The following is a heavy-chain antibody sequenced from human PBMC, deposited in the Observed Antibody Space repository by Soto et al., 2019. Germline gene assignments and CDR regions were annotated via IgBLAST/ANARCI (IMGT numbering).Heavy chain of an antibody. CDR3: AKGITVGRYYDILTGYLPYGMDV. J-gene: IGHJ6*02. V-gene: IGHV3-43D*04. D-gene: IGHD3-9*01. Sequence: PGGSLRLSCAASGFTFDDYAMHWVRQAPGKGLEWVSLISWDGGSTYYADSVKGRFTISRDNSKNSLYLQMNSLRAEDTALYYCAKGITVGRYYDILTGYLPYGMDVWGQGTTVTGSS. CDR2: ISWDGGST. CDR1: GFTFDDYA.